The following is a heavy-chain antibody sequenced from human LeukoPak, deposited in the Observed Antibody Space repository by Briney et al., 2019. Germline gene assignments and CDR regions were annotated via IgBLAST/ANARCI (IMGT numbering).Heavy chain of an antibody. Sequence: PGGSLRLSCAVSGFTVSGNHMSWLRQAPGQGLEWVSLIYSGGTTYYADSVKGRFTISRDNSKNTLYLQMNSLRAEDTAVYYCARRAGGYSHPYDYWGQGILVTVSS. D-gene: IGHD4-23*01. V-gene: IGHV3-53*01. CDR3: ARRAGGYSHPYDY. CDR1: GFTVSGNH. J-gene: IGHJ4*02. CDR2: IYSGGTT.